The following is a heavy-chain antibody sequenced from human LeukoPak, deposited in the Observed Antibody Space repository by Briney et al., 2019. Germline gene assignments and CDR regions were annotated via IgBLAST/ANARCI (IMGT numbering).Heavy chain of an antibody. D-gene: IGHD3-22*01. CDR1: GYTFTSYG. CDR2: INPNSGGT. J-gene: IGHJ4*02. Sequence: ASVKVSCKASGYTFTSYGISWVRQAPGQGLEWMGWINPNSGGTNYAQKFQGRVTMTRDTSISTAYMELSRLRSDDTAVYYCARALNYYDSSGYPGGEDYWGQGTLVTVSS. CDR3: ARALNYYDSSGYPGGEDY. V-gene: IGHV1-2*02.